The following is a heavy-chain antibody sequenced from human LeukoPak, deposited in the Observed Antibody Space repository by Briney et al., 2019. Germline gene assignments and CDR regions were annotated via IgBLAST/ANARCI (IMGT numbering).Heavy chain of an antibody. CDR1: GFTFSSYA. V-gene: IGHV3-23*01. J-gene: IGHJ4*02. D-gene: IGHD3-22*01. Sequence: GGSLRLSCAASGFTFSSYAMSWVRQAPGKGLEWVSAISGSGGTAYYADSVKGRFTISRDNSKNTLYLQMNSLRAEDTAVYYCAKKGYYDGSGYYMYYFAHWGQGTLVTVSS. CDR3: AKKGYYDGSGYYMYYFAH. CDR2: ISGSGGTA.